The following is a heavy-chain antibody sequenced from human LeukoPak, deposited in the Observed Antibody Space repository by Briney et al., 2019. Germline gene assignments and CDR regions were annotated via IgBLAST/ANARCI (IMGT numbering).Heavy chain of an antibody. Sequence: PSETLSLTCTVSGGSISSYYWSWIRQPPGKGLEWIGYIYYSGSTNYNPSLKSRVTISVDTSKNQFSLKLSSVTAADTAVYYCARAVRAIYAFDIWGQGTMVTVSS. J-gene: IGHJ3*02. CDR3: ARAVRAIYAFDI. CDR1: GGSISSYY. CDR2: IYYSGST. V-gene: IGHV4-59*01.